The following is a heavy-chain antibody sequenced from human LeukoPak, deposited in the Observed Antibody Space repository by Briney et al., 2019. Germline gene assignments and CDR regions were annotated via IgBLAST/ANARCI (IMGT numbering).Heavy chain of an antibody. J-gene: IGHJ3*02. V-gene: IGHV3-30-3*01. CDR1: GFTFSSYA. CDR2: ISYDGSNK. Sequence: GGSLRLSCAASGFTFSSYAMHWVRQAPGKGLEWVAVISYDGSNKYYADSVKGRFTISRDNSKNTLYLQMNSLRAEDTAVYYCARDNPSYGDYVMDAFGIWGQGTMVTVSS. CDR3: ARDNPSYGDYVMDAFGI. D-gene: IGHD4-17*01.